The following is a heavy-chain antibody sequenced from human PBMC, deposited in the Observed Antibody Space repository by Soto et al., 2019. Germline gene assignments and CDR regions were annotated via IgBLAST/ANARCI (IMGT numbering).Heavy chain of an antibody. D-gene: IGHD1-7*01. V-gene: IGHV4-39*01. CDR2: IFYSGIT. J-gene: IGHJ4*02. CDR3: ARRSNWNYGYYFDY. CDR1: GGSISSNSYY. Sequence: SETLSLTCTVSGGSISSNSYYWGWIRQPPGKGLEWIGSIFYSGITYYNPSLKSRVTISVDTSKNQFSLKLSSVTAADTAVYYCARRSNWNYGYYFDYWGQGTLVTVS.